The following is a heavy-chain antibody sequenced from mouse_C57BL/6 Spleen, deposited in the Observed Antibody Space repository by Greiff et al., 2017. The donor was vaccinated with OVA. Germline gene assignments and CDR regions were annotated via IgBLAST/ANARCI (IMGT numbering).Heavy chain of an antibody. CDR1: GYSITSGYY. V-gene: IGHV3-6*01. J-gene: IGHJ4*01. CDR2: ISYDGSN. D-gene: IGHD2-4*01. CDR3: ARDVYDYDEGAMYY. Sequence: EVHLVESGPGLVKPSQSLSLTCSVTGYSITSGYYWNWIRQFPGNKLEWLGYISYDGSNHYNPSLKNRISITRDTSKNQFFLKLNSVTTEDTATYYCARDVYDYDEGAMYYWGQGTSVTVSS.